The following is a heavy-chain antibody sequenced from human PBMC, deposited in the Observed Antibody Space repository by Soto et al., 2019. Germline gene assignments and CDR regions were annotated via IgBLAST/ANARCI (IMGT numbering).Heavy chain of an antibody. CDR3: AKDTEWEVIMGYYGMDV. CDR1: GFTFSSYS. V-gene: IGHV3-48*01. D-gene: IGHD3-3*01. Sequence: GGSLRLSCAASGFTFSSYSMNWVRQAPGKGLEWVSYISSSSSTIYYADSVKGRFTISRDNAKNSLYLQMNSLRAEDTAVYYCAKDTEWEVIMGYYGMDVWGQGTTVTVSS. CDR2: ISSSSSTI. J-gene: IGHJ6*02.